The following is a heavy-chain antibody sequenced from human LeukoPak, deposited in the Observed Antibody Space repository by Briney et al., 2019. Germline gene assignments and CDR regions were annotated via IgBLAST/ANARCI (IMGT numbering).Heavy chain of an antibody. D-gene: IGHD2-21*02. CDR2: IHHRAGA. V-gene: IGHV4-34*01. Sequence: PSETLSLTCAVYGGSFTDYYWSWIRHLPGKGLEWIGEIHHRAGANYNPSLWGRVTISADASKNQFSLHLTSVPAADTATFYCARGPVRDDGLTGISYYFGLDVWGHGTTVTVFS. CDR3: ARGPVRDDGLTGISYYFGLDV. CDR1: GGSFTDYY. J-gene: IGHJ6*02.